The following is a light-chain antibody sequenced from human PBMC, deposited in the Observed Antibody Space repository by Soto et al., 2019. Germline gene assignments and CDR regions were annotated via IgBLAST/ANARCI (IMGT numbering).Light chain of an antibody. J-gene: IGKJ4*01. CDR3: QQRSTWR. CDR1: QSVSSY. Sequence: EIVLTQSPATLSLSPGERATLSCRASQSVSSYLAWYQQKPGQAPSLLIYDASVRATGIPARFSGSGSGTEFTLTISSLEPEDFAVDYCQQRSTWRFGGGTKVEIK. CDR2: DAS. V-gene: IGKV3-11*01.